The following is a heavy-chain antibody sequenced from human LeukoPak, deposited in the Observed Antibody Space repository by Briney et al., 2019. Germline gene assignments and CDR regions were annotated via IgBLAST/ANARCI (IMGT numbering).Heavy chain of an antibody. CDR1: GGTFITYA. V-gene: IGHV1-69*13. D-gene: IGHD3-10*01. J-gene: IGHJ4*02. Sequence: SVKVSCKASGGTFITYAISWVRQAPGQGLEWMGGIIPIFGTANYAQKFQGRVTITADESTSTAYMELSSLRSEDTAVYYCVRVSRTTMVRGIITFDSWGQGTLVTVSS. CDR3: VRVSRTTMVRGIITFDS. CDR2: IIPIFGTA.